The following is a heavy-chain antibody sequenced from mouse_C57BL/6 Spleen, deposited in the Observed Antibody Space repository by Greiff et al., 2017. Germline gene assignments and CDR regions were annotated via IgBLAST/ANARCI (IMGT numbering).Heavy chain of an antibody. J-gene: IGHJ3*01. V-gene: IGHV1-42*01. CDR1: GYSFTGYY. D-gene: IGHD2-4*01. CDR3: VYYDYDGFAY. CDR2: INPSTGGT. Sequence: EVQLQQSGPELVKPGASVKISCKASGYSFTGYYMNWVKQSPEKSLEWIGEINPSTGGTTYNQKFKAKATLTVDKSSSTAYMQLKSLTSEDSAVYYCVYYDYDGFAYWGQGTLVTVSA.